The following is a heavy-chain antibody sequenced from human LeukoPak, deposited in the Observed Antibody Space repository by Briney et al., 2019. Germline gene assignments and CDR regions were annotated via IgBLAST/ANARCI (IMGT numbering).Heavy chain of an antibody. V-gene: IGHV1-18*01. CDR2: ISAYNGNT. D-gene: IGHD2-8*01. J-gene: IGHJ6*02. CDR3: ARGRYCTNGVCYTLYYGMDV. Sequence: AASVKVSCKASGYTFTSYGISWVRQAPGQGLEWMGWISAYNGNTNYAQKLQGRVTMTTDTSTSTAYMELRSLRSDDTAVYYCARGRYCTNGVCYTLYYGMDVWGQGTTVTVSS. CDR1: GYTFTSYG.